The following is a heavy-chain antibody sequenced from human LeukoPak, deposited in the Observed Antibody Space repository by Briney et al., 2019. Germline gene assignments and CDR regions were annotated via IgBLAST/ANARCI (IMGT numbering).Heavy chain of an antibody. CDR1: EFSVSSNY. Sequence: GGSLRLSCAASEFSVSSNYMSWVRQAPGKGLEWVSLIYTGGTTYYADSVKGRFTISRDKTKNTLYLQMNSLRAEDTAVYYCARDYEPSSLNYYYYGMDVWGQGTTVTVSS. V-gene: IGHV3-53*01. D-gene: IGHD3-3*01. CDR3: ARDYEPSSLNYYYYGMDV. CDR2: IYTGGTT. J-gene: IGHJ6*02.